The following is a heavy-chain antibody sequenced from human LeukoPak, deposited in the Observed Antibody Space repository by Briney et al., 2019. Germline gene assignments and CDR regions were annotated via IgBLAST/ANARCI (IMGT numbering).Heavy chain of an antibody. D-gene: IGHD2-15*01. CDR3: ARDVVGLTPADY. V-gene: IGHV3-11*04. CDR1: GFTFSDYY. J-gene: IGHJ4*02. Sequence: GGSLRLSCAASGFTFSDYYMNWIRQAPGKGLGWISYIDFSGSSLYYADSVKGRFTISRDNAKNSLYLQMNSLRAGDTAVYYCARDVVGLTPADYWGQGTLVTVSS. CDR2: IDFSGSSL.